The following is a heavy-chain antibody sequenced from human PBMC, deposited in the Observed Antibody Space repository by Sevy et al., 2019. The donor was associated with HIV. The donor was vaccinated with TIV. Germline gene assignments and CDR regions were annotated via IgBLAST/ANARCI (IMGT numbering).Heavy chain of an antibody. CDR2: IKSKTDGGTT. CDR3: TTATSSSWYGGGTDY. D-gene: IGHD6-13*01. Sequence: GGSLRLSCAASGFTFSNAWMSWVRQAPGKGLEWVGRIKSKTDGGTTDYAAPVKGRFTISRDDSKNTLYLQMNSLKTGDTAGYYCTTATSSSWYGGGTDYWGQGTLVTVSS. J-gene: IGHJ4*02. CDR1: GFTFSNAW. V-gene: IGHV3-15*01.